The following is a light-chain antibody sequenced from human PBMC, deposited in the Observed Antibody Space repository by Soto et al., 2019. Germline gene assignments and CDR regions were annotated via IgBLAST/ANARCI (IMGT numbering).Light chain of an antibody. J-gene: IGKJ1*01. V-gene: IGKV3D-20*02. CDR3: QQRSDWPST. Sequence: ETVLTQSPGTLSLSPGERAILSCRVSQSVSSNYVAWYQQKPGQAPRLLISGASNRATGIPARFSGSGSGTEFTLTISSLEPEDFAVYYCQQRSDWPSTFGQGTKVDIK. CDR2: GAS. CDR1: QSVSSNY.